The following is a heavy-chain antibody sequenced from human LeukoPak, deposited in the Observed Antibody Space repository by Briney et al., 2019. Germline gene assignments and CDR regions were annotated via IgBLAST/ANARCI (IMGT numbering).Heavy chain of an antibody. CDR1: GFTFSSYA. D-gene: IGHD6-13*01. J-gene: IGHJ3*02. CDR2: ISSSGSTI. Sequence: GGSLRLSCAASGFTFSSYAMSWIRQAPGKGLEWVSYISSSGSTIYYADSVKGRFTISRDNAKNSLYLQVNSLRAEDTAVYYCTRIAAAGHNAFDIWGQGTMVTVSS. CDR3: TRIAAAGHNAFDI. V-gene: IGHV3-11*01.